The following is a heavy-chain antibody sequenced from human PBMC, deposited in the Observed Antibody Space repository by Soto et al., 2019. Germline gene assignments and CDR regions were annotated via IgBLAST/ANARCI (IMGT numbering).Heavy chain of an antibody. CDR1: GGSISSYY. J-gene: IGHJ5*02. CDR3: ARGILLEWLLPSLDSFHP. D-gene: IGHD3-3*01. CDR2: LYYSRST. V-gene: IGHV4-59*01. Sequence: PSETPYITCTVSGGSISSYYWSWVGQPPEKGLEWIGYLYYSRSTNYNPSLKSRVTISVDTSKNQFSLQLSSVTAADTAVYYCARGILLEWLLPSLDSFHPWGHGSLVTVSS.